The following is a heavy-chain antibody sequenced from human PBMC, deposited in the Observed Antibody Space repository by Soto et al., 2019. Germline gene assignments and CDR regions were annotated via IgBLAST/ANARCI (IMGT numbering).Heavy chain of an antibody. CDR1: GFTFNNYW. J-gene: IGHJ4*02. V-gene: IGHV3-74*01. CDR3: ARDRIAGSGSCDN. D-gene: IGHD3-10*01. CDR2: IKTDGSSP. Sequence: GGSLRLSCAASGFTFNNYWMHWVRQAPGKGLVWVSRIKTDGSSPNYADSVEGRFTISSDNAKNTLYLQMNSLRVGDTAVYYCARDRIAGSGSCDNWGQGTLVTVSS.